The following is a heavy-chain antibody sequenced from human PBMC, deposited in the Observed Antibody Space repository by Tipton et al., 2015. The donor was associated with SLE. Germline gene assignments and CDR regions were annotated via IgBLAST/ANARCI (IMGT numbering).Heavy chain of an antibody. CDR1: GYTFTSYY. CDR3: ASIAAPTGMDV. Sequence: QLVQSGAEVKKPGGSVKVSCKASGYTFTSYYMHWVRRAPGQGLEWMGIINPSGGSTSYAQKFQGRVTMTRDTSTSTVYMELSSLRSEDTAVYYCASIAAPTGMDVWGQGTTVTVSS. D-gene: IGHD6-13*01. V-gene: IGHV1-46*01. J-gene: IGHJ6*02. CDR2: INPSGGST.